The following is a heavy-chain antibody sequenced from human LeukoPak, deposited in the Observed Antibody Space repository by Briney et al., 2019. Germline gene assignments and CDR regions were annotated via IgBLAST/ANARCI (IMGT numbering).Heavy chain of an antibody. CDR3: ARPRQWLVAFDI. CDR1: GGSFSGYY. Sequence: SETLSLTCAVYGGSFSGYYWSWIRQPPGRGLEWIGSIYYSGSTYYNPSLKSRVTISVDTSKNQFSLKLSSVTAADTAVYYCARPRQWLVAFDIWGQGTMVTVSS. D-gene: IGHD6-19*01. CDR2: IYYSGST. J-gene: IGHJ3*02. V-gene: IGHV4-34*01.